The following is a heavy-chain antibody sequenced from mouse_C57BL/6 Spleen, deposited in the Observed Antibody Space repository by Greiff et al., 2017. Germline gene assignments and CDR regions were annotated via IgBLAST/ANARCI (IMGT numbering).Heavy chain of an antibody. CDR2: IYPGDGDT. CDR1: GYAFSSSW. CDR3: ARRSYGSSYRYYFDY. D-gene: IGHD1-1*01. J-gene: IGHJ2*01. V-gene: IGHV1-82*01. Sequence: QVQLQQSGPELVKPGASVKISCKASGYAFSSSWMNWVKQRPGKGLEWIGRIYPGDGDTNYNGKFKGKATLTADKSSSTAYMQLSSLTSEDSAVYFCARRSYGSSYRYYFDYWGQGTTLTVSS.